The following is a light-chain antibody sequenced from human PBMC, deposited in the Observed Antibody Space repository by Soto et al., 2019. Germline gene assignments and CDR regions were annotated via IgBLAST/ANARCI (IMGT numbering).Light chain of an antibody. J-gene: IGKJ4*01. CDR3: QQYNNWPPLT. CDR2: GAS. CDR1: QSINSN. V-gene: IGKV3-15*01. Sequence: ETVMTQSPATLSVSPGERATLSCRASQSINSNLAWYQQKPGQTPRLLIYGASARATGIPARFSGSGSGTEFTLTISSLQSEDFAVYYCQQYNNWPPLTFGGGTKVDIK.